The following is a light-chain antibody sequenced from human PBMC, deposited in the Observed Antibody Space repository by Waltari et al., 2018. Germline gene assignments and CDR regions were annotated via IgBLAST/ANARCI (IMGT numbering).Light chain of an antibody. J-gene: IGKJ4*01. CDR1: QSVSRY. CDR3: QQRSNWPFT. Sequence: EIVLTQSPATLSLSPGERATLSCRASQSVSRYLAWYQQKPGQAPRLLINGASNRATGIPARFSGSGSGTDFTLTISSLEPEDFAVYYCQQRSNWPFTFGGGTKVEIK. V-gene: IGKV3-11*01. CDR2: GAS.